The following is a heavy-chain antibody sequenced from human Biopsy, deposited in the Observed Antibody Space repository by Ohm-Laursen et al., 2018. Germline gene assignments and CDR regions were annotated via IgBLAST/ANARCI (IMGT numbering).Heavy chain of an antibody. Sequence: SLRLSCSASGFTFSTYAMNWVRQAPGQGLEWISYISSTSSATYYADSVKGRFTISRDNAKNTLYLQMNSLRAEDTAVYYCARGGFFAYSTFDYWGQGALVTVSS. J-gene: IGHJ4*02. CDR3: ARGGFFAYSTFDY. CDR1: GFTFSTYA. D-gene: IGHD4-11*01. V-gene: IGHV3-48*04. CDR2: ISSTSSAT.